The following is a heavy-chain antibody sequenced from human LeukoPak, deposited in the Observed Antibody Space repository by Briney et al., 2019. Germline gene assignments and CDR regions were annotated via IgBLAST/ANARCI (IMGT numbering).Heavy chain of an antibody. CDR1: GFTFDDYA. J-gene: IGHJ4*02. CDR3: AKDIDADYGSGSYQDY. Sequence: SLRLSCAASGFTFDDYAMHWVRQAPGKGLEWVSGISWNSGSIGYADSVKGRFTISRDNAKNSLYLQMNSLRAEDTALYYCAKDIDADYGSGSYQDYWGQGTLVTVSS. V-gene: IGHV3-9*01. D-gene: IGHD3-10*01. CDR2: ISWNSGSI.